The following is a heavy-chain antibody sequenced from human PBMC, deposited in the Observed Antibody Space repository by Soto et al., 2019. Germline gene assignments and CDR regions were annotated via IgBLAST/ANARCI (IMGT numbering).Heavy chain of an antibody. J-gene: IGHJ6*02. CDR1: GYTFTGYY. CDR2: INPNSGGT. D-gene: IGHD6-19*01. CDR3: VRAMSYSSGYYYYYYGMDV. Sequence: ASVKVSCKASGYTFTGYYMHWVRQAPGQGLKWMGWINPNSGGTNYAQKFQGWVTMTRDTSISTAYMELSRLRSDDTAVYYCVRAMSYSSGYYYYYYGMDVWGQGTTVTVSS. V-gene: IGHV1-2*04.